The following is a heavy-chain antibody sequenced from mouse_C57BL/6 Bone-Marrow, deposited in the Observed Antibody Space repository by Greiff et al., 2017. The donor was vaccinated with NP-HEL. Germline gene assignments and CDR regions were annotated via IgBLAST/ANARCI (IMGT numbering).Heavy chain of an antibody. V-gene: IGHV1-63*01. CDR2: IYPGGGYT. Sequence: QVQLQQSGAELVRPGTSVKMSCKASGYTFTNYWIGWAKQRPGHGLEWIGDIYPGGGYTNYNENFKGKATLTADKSSSTAYMQFSSLTSEDSAIYYCARWNGSSSYYAMDYWGQGTSVTVSS. CDR1: GYTFTNYW. J-gene: IGHJ4*01. CDR3: ARWNGSSSYYAMDY. D-gene: IGHD1-1*01.